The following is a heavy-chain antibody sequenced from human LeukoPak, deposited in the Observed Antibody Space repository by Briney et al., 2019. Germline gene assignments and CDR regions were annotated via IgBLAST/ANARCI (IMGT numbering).Heavy chain of an antibody. J-gene: IGHJ4*02. CDR1: GFTFTNYG. D-gene: IGHD3-22*01. Sequence: GGSPRLSCAASGFTFTNYGMSWVRQAPGKGLEWVSAVSGGGGSTYYADSVKGRFTISRDNSKNTVYLQMNSLRAEDTAVYYCAKEKNSGYYYHFDYWGQGTLVTVSS. CDR3: AKEKNSGYYYHFDY. V-gene: IGHV3-23*01. CDR2: VSGGGGST.